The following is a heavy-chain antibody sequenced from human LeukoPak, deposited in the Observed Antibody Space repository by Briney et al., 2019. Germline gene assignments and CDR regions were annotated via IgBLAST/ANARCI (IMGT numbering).Heavy chain of an antibody. J-gene: IGHJ4*02. CDR3: ARHRFLPPYYYGSGSYYKGRNYFDY. Sequence: SETLSLTCTVSGGSISSSSYSWGWIRQPPGKGLEWIGNIYYSGSTYYNPSLKGRVTISVDTSKNQFSLKLSSVTAADTAVYYCARHRFLPPYYYGSGSYYKGRNYFDYWGQGTLVTVSS. CDR1: GGSISSSSYS. V-gene: IGHV4-39*01. CDR2: IYYSGST. D-gene: IGHD3-10*01.